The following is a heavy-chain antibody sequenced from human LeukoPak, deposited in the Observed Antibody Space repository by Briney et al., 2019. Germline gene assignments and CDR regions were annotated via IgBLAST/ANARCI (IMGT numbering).Heavy chain of an antibody. Sequence: ASVKVSCKASGGTFSSYAISWVRQAPGQGLEWMGRIIPIIGIANYAQKFQGRVTITADKSTSTAYMELSSLRSEDTAVYYCAKLRGPYCSSTSCSIDSWGQGTLVTVSS. J-gene: IGHJ4*02. D-gene: IGHD2-2*01. V-gene: IGHV1-69*04. CDR2: IIPIIGIA. CDR3: AKLRGPYCSSTSCSIDS. CDR1: GGTFSSYA.